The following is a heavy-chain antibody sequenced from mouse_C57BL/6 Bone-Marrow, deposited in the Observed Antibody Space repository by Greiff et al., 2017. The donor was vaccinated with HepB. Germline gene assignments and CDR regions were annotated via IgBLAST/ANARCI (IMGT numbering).Heavy chain of an antibody. CDR3: ARRSAGNYAMDY. J-gene: IGHJ4*01. V-gene: IGHV1-19*01. Sequence: VQLQQSGPVLVKPGASVKMSCKASGYTFTDYYMNWVKQSHGKSLEWIGVINPYNGGTSYNQKFKGKATLTVDKSSSTAYMELNSLTSEDSAVYYCARRSAGNYAMDYWGQGTSVTVSS. CDR1: GYTFTDYY. CDR2: INPYNGGT.